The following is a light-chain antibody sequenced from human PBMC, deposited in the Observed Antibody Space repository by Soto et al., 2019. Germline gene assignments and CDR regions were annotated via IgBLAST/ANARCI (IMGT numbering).Light chain of an antibody. CDR1: SSKIGADDD. J-gene: IGLJ2*01. CDR2: GNN. CDR3: QSYDSSLSTSI. V-gene: IGLV1-40*01. Sequence: QSVLTQPPSVSGTPGQRVSISCTGTSSKIGADDDVHWYQQLPGTAPRLLIFGNNNRPSGVPDRFSGSRSGTSASLAITGLQAEDEAIYYCQSYDSSLSTSIFGAGTKLTVL.